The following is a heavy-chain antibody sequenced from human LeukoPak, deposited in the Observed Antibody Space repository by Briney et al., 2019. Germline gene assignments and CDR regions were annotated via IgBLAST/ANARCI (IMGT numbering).Heavy chain of an antibody. CDR3: ARVTCAGGSCYSDY. CDR2: IRQDGSEK. Sequence: PGGSLRLSCVASGFTFSSYWMNWVRQAPGKGLEWVANIRQDGSEKYYVDSVKGRFTISRDNAKNSMYLQLNSLRAEDTAVYYRARVTCAGGSCYSDYWGQGTLLTVSS. CDR1: GFTFSSYW. V-gene: IGHV3-7*05. J-gene: IGHJ4*02. D-gene: IGHD2-15*01.